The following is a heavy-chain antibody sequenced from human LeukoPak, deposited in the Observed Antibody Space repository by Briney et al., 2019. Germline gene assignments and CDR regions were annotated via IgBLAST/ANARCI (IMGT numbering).Heavy chain of an antibody. CDR2: IKQDGREK. CDR3: ARLSAMLRGPEDIFYFEF. CDR1: GFTFNIYW. Sequence: RGSLRLSCAASGFTFNIYWMSWVRQAPGKGLEWVANIKQDGREKYYVDSAKGRFTISRDIAKQSVFLQMNSLRAEDTAVYYCARLSAMLRGPEDIFYFEFWGLGTLVTVSA. V-gene: IGHV3-7*01. J-gene: IGHJ4*02. D-gene: IGHD2-21*01.